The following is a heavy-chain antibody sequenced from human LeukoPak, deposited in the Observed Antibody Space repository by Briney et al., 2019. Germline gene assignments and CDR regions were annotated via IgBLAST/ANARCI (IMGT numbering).Heavy chain of an antibody. D-gene: IGHD3-22*01. CDR2: IYWDDDK. J-gene: IGHJ4*02. CDR1: GFSLSTPGLG. V-gene: IGHV2-5*02. CDR3: ARYSSAFDY. Sequence: ESGPTLVNPTQTLTLTCTFSGFSLSTPGLGVGWIRQPPGKALEWLALIYWDDDKRYSPSLKSRLTITRDTSKNQVVLTMTNMDPVDTATYYCARYSSAFDYWGQGTLVTVSS.